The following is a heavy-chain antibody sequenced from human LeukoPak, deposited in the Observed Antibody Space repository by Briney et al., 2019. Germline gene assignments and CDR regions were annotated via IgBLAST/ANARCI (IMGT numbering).Heavy chain of an antibody. D-gene: IGHD6-13*01. CDR3: AKDYNPYSFSWYDY. CDR2: ISGSGGNT. CDR1: GFTFSSYA. V-gene: IGHV3-23*01. Sequence: PGGSLRLSCAASGFTFSSYAMRWVRQAPGKGLEWVSAISGSGGNTYYADSVKGRFTISRDNSKNTLYLQMNSLRAEDTAVYYCAKDYNPYSFSWYDYWGQGTLVTVSS. J-gene: IGHJ4*02.